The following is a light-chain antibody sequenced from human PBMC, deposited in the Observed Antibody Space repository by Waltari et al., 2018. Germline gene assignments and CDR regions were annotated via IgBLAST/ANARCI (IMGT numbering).Light chain of an antibody. V-gene: IGKV1-5*03. J-gene: IGKJ1*01. CDR3: QQYKSPPWT. CDR1: QSIRSW. CDR2: KAS. Sequence: DIQMTQSPSTLSAPVGDRVTITCRASQSIRSWLAWYQQKPGKAPKLLFSKASTLESGVPSRFSGSGSGTEFTLTISSLQPDDFATYHCQQYKSPPWTFGQGTKVEIK.